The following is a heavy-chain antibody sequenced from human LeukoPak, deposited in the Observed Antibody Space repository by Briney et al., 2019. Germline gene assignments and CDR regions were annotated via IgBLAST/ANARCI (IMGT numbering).Heavy chain of an antibody. J-gene: IGHJ2*01. CDR1: GYRFTSYW. CDR3: ARRVYDDRPYWYFDL. V-gene: IGHV5-51*01. CDR2: IYPGDSDT. D-gene: IGHD5/OR15-5a*01. Sequence: GEPLKISCKGSGYRFTSYWIGWVRQLTGKGLAWMGIIYPGDSDTRYSPSFQGQVTISADKSISTAYLQWSSLKASDTAMYYCARRVYDDRPYWYFDLWGRGTLVTVSS.